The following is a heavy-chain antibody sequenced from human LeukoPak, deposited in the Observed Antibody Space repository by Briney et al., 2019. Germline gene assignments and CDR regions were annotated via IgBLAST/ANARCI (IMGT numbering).Heavy chain of an antibody. Sequence: PSETLSLTCAVYGGSFSGYYWSWIRQPPGKGLEGIGEINHSGSTNYNPSLKSRVTISVDKSKNQFSLKLSSVTAADTAVYYCARGVPTHIYYFDYWGQGTLVTVSS. J-gene: IGHJ4*02. CDR1: GGSFSGYY. D-gene: IGHD2-21*01. CDR3: ARGVPTHIYYFDY. V-gene: IGHV4-34*01. CDR2: INHSGST.